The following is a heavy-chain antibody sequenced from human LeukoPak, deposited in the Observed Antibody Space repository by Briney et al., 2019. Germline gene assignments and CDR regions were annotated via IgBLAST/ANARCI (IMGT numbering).Heavy chain of an antibody. V-gene: IGHV3-11*06. CDR2: ISSSSSYI. CDR3: AGSLAYCGGDCRLGDY. CDR1: GFTFSDYY. D-gene: IGHD2-21*02. J-gene: IGHJ4*02. Sequence: GGSLRLSCAASGFTFSDYYMSWIRQAPGKGLEWVSYISSSSSYIYYTDSVKGRFTISRDNSKNTLYLQMNSLTAEDTAVYYCAGSLAYCGGDCRLGDYWGQGILVTVSS.